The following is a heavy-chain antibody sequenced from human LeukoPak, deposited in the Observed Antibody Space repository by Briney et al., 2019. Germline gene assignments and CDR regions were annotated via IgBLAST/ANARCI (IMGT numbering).Heavy chain of an antibody. V-gene: IGHV3-23*01. D-gene: IGHD3-16*01. Sequence: GGSLRLSCAASGFTYSSHSMTWVRQAPGKGLEWVSVVGGGGRTFYADSVKGRFTISGDNSKNTLYLEMDSLRVEDTAVYYCAKEVWGSYDEGPLDHWGQGALVTVSS. J-gene: IGHJ4*02. CDR1: GFTYSSHS. CDR2: VGGGGRT. CDR3: AKEVWGSYDEGPLDH.